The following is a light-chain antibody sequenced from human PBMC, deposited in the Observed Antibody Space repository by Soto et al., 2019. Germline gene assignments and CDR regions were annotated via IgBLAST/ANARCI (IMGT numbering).Light chain of an antibody. J-gene: IGKJ5*01. Sequence: EIVMTQSPATLSVSPGERATLSCRASQSVWTYLAWYQQKRGQAPRLLMYDASNRASGVPARFSGSGSETDFTLTISSLEPEDFAVYYCQQRNNWPRSTFGQGTRLEIK. CDR2: DAS. CDR3: QQRNNWPRST. V-gene: IGKV3-11*01. CDR1: QSVWTY.